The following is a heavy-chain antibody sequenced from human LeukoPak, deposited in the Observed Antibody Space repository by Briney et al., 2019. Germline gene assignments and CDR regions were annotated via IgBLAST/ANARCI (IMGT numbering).Heavy chain of an antibody. D-gene: IGHD6-13*01. CDR3: ARVGSSSWYYGY. J-gene: IGHJ4*02. Sequence: SVKVSCKASGGTFSSFVISWVRQAPGQGLEWMGGIIPLFGTANYAQKFQGRVTIIADKSTSTAYMELSSLRSEDTAVYYCARVGSSSWYYGYWGQGTLVTVSS. V-gene: IGHV1-69*06. CDR1: GGTFSSFV. CDR2: IIPLFGTA.